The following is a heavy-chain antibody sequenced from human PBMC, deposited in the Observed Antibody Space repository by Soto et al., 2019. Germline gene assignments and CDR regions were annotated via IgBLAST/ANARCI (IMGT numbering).Heavy chain of an antibody. D-gene: IGHD6-6*01. V-gene: IGHV3-48*03. CDR2: ISSGGSTI. CDR3: ARVRTAYSSSSIDV. Sequence: GGSLRLSCAASGFTFSSYEMNWFRQAPGKGLEWVSYISSGGSTIYYADSVKGRFTISRDNAKSSLYLQMNSLRAEDTAAYYCARVRTAYSSSSIDVWGQGTTVTVSS. J-gene: IGHJ6*02. CDR1: GFTFSSYE.